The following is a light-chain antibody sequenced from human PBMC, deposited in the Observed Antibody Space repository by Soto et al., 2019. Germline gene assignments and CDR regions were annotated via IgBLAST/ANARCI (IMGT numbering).Light chain of an antibody. Sequence: AIRMTQSPSSFSASTGDRVTITCRASQGISSYLAWYQQKPGKAPKLLIYAASTLQSGVPSRFSGSGSGTDFTLTISSLQPEDFATYYCQQLNSYPPFTFGPGTKVDIK. CDR3: QQLNSYPPFT. V-gene: IGKV1-8*01. J-gene: IGKJ3*01. CDR2: AAS. CDR1: QGISSY.